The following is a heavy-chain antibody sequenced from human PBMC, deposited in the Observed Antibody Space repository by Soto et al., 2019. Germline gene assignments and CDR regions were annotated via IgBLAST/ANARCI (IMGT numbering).Heavy chain of an antibody. CDR2: MNPGSGDT. J-gene: IGHJ5*02. CDR3: ARMATFVSLNWFDP. D-gene: IGHD3-16*01. CDR1: GYAFTSYG. V-gene: IGHV1-8*01. Sequence: ASVKVSCKASGYAFTSYGISWVRQAPGQGLEWMGWMNPGSGDTGYAQKFQGRVTMTRDISIATAYMELSSLRSDDTAIYYCARMATFVSLNWFDPWGQGTLVTVSS.